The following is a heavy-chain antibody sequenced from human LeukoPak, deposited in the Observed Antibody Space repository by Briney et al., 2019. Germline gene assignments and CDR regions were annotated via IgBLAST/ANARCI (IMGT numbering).Heavy chain of an antibody. CDR1: GGSISSYY. D-gene: IGHD6-13*01. J-gene: IGHJ4*02. CDR3: GRADALNYSSTSFIPLAY. V-gene: IGHV4-59*01. CDR2: IYYSGST. Sequence: PSETLSLTCTVSGGSISSYYWSWIRQPPGKGLEWIGYIYYSGSTNYNPSLKSRVTISVDTSKNQFSLKLSSVNAADTAVYYCGRADALNYSSTSFIPLAYWGQGTLVTVSS.